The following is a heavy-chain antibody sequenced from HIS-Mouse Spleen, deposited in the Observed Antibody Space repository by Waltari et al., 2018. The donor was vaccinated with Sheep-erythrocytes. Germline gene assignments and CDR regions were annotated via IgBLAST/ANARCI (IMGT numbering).Heavy chain of an antibody. Sequence: EVQLVESGGGLVKPGGSLRLSCAASGFTFSSYSMNWVRQGPGKGLEWVSSISSSIRYIYYADAVKGRFTISRDNAKNSLYLQMNSLRAEDTAVYYCARVASGATFDYWGQGTLVTVSS. CDR1: GFTFSSYS. V-gene: IGHV3-21*01. CDR3: ARVASGATFDY. CDR2: ISSSIRYI. J-gene: IGHJ4*02. D-gene: IGHD1-26*01.